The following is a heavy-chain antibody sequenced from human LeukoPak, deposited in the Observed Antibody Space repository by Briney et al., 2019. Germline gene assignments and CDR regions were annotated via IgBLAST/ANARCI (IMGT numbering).Heavy chain of an antibody. CDR1: GFTFSSYW. V-gene: IGHV3-74*01. CDR3: ARDGPLKDIVVVPAAVYSSSYYYYYMDV. Sequence: GGSLRLSCAASGFTFSSYWMHWVRQAPGKGLVWVSRINSDGSSTSYADSVKGRFTISRDNAKNTLYLQMNSLRAEDTAVYYCARDGPLKDIVVVPAAVYSSSYYYYYMDVWGKGTTVTVSS. D-gene: IGHD2-2*01. J-gene: IGHJ6*03. CDR2: INSDGSST.